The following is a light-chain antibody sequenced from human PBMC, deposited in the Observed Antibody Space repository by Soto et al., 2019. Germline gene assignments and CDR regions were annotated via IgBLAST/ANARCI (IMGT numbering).Light chain of an antibody. CDR1: QTVGNS. CDR2: SAS. V-gene: IGKV3-15*01. J-gene: IGKJ5*01. CDR3: QQYNHWPPIT. Sequence: ETVLTQSPDTLSVSPGDRATLSCRASQTVGNSLAWYQQKPGQAPSLLLHSASTSATGVPVRFSGSGFGTEFTLTISSLQSEDSAIYYCQQYNHWPPITFGPGTRLEIK.